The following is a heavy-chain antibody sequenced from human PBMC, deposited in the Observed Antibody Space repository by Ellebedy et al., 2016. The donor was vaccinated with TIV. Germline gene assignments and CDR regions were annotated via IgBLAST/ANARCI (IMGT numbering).Heavy chain of an antibody. V-gene: IGHV3-33*01. D-gene: IGHD1-26*01. CDR2: IWYDGSNK. J-gene: IGHJ4*02. CDR3: ARHAVGEGATLEY. Sequence: PGGSLRLSCAASGFTFSSYGMHWVRQAPGKGLEGGAVIWYDGSNKYYADSVKGRFTIARDNSKNTLYLQMNSLRAEDTAVYYCARHAVGEGATLEYWGQGTLVTDSS. CDR1: GFTFSSYG.